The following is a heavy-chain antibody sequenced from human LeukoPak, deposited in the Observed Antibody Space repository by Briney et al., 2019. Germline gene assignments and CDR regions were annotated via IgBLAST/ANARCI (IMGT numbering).Heavy chain of an antibody. J-gene: IGHJ6*03. D-gene: IGHD6-6*01. CDR2: IYYSGST. Sequence: SETLSLTCTVSGGSISSSSYYWGWIRQPPGKGLEWIGSIYYSGSTYYNPSLKSQVTISVDTSKNQFSLKLSSVTAADTAVYYCARRSSSSEHYYYYMDVWGKGTRSPSP. V-gene: IGHV4-39*01. CDR1: GGSISSSSYY. CDR3: ARRSSSSEHYYYYMDV.